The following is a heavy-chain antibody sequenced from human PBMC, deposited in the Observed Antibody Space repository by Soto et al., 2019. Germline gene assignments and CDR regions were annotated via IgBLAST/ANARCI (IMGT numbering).Heavy chain of an antibody. D-gene: IGHD6-19*01. CDR2: IYYSGST. V-gene: IGHV4-59*01. Sequence: SETLSLTCTVSGGSISSYYWSWIRQPPGKGLEWIGYIYYSGSTNYNPSLKSRVTISVDTSRNQFSLKLSSLRSEDTAVYYCARGHRGYSSGYAHFDYWGQGTLVTVSS. CDR1: GGSISSYY. CDR3: ARGHRGYSSGYAHFDY. J-gene: IGHJ4*02.